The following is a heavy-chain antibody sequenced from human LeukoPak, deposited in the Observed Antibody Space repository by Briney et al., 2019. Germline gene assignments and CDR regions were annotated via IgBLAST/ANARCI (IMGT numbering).Heavy chain of an antibody. V-gene: IGHV3-21*01. CDR2: ISSNTNYK. CDR3: ARGAGVLGLGGDH. J-gene: IGHJ4*02. D-gene: IGHD3-16*01. CDR1: GFTFRGYN. Sequence: GSPRLSCAASGFTFRGYNMNWVRQAPGKGLEWVASISSNTNYKYYADSLKGRFTVSRDNAKNSLFLQMNSLRAEDTAVYYCARGAGVLGLGGDHWGQGTLVTVSS.